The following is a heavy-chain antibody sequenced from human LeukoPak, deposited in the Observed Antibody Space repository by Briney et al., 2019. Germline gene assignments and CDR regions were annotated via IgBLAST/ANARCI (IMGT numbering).Heavy chain of an antibody. Sequence: ASVKVSCKASGRTFRSNAINWERQAPGKGLEWMGGIIPMIDTPKYAQRFQGRVTITADDSTSTSYMVVSSLRSEDTAVYYCAIFQGTYGDNDNDYWGQGTLVTVSS. V-gene: IGHV1-69*13. CDR2: IIPMIDTP. D-gene: IGHD4-17*01. CDR3: AIFQGTYGDNDNDY. CDR1: GRTFRSNA. J-gene: IGHJ4*02.